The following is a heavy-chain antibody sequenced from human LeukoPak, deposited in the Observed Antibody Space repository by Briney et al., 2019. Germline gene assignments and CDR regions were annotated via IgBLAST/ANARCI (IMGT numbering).Heavy chain of an antibody. CDR1: GFTFSSYA. D-gene: IGHD3-10*01. Sequence: RGSLRLSCAASGFTFSSYAMSWVRQAPGKGLEWVSAISGSGGSTYYADSVKGRFTISRDNSKNTLYLQMNSLRAEDTAVYYCAKVGLLWFGELSGDFDYWGQGTLVTVSS. V-gene: IGHV3-23*01. CDR2: ISGSGGST. J-gene: IGHJ4*02. CDR3: AKVGLLWFGELSGDFDY.